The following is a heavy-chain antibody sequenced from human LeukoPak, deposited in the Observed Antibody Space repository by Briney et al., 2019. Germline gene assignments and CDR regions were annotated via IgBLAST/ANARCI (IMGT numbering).Heavy chain of an antibody. CDR2: FDPEDGET. CDR3: AKSGYNRFDY. Sequence: GASVKVSCKVSGYTLTELSMHWVRQAPGKGLEWMGGFDPEDGETIYAQKFQGRVTMTRDTSISTAYMELSRLRSDDTAVYYCAKSGYNRFDYWGQGTRVTVSS. CDR1: GYTLTELS. V-gene: IGHV1-24*01. J-gene: IGHJ4*02. D-gene: IGHD5-24*01.